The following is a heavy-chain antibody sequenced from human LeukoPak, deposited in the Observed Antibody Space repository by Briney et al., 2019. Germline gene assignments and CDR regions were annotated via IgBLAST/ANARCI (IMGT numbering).Heavy chain of an antibody. CDR1: GGSISRYY. J-gene: IGHJ5*02. V-gene: IGHV4-4*07. CDR3: AGQILEWTLSGPKRWFDP. CDR2: IYTSGST. Sequence: SETLSLTCTVSGGSISRYYWGWIRQPAGQGLEGIGRIYTSGSTNYNPSRKSRVTMPLDPSKNQFSLKLSSVTAADTAVYYCAGQILEWTLSGPKRWFDPWGQGTLVTVSS. D-gene: IGHD3-3*01.